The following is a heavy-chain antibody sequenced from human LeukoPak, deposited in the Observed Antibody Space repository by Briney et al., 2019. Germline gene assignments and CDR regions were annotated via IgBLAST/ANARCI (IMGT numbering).Heavy chain of an antibody. Sequence: SETLSLTCAVYGGSFSGYYWSWIRQPPGKGLEWIGEINHSGSTNYNPSLKSRVTISVDTSKNQFSLKLSSVTAADTAVYYCARSRNIAVAGTRLRRFDPWGQGTLVTVSS. CDR2: INHSGST. CDR1: GGSFSGYY. CDR3: ARSRNIAVAGTRLRRFDP. D-gene: IGHD6-19*01. V-gene: IGHV4-34*01. J-gene: IGHJ5*02.